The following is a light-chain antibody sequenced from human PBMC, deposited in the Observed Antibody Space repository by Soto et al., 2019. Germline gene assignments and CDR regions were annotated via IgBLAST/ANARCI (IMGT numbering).Light chain of an antibody. J-gene: IGLJ2*01. Sequence: QAVVTQEPSLTVSPGGTVTLTCGSSTGPVTSDHFPYWFQLRPGQAPKTLIYATNNKHSWTPGRFSGSLLGGKAALTLSGAQPDYEAEYFCLLSYSGVLAIFGGGTKLTVL. V-gene: IGLV7-46*01. CDR3: LLSYSGVLAI. CDR2: ATN. CDR1: TGPVTSDHF.